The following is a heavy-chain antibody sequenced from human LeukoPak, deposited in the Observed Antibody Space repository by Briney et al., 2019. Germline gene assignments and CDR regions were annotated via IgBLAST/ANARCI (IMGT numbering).Heavy chain of an antibody. J-gene: IGHJ4*02. CDR2: ISYDGNNK. CDR3: AKGLAYCGGDCYSSYFDY. Sequence: SGGSLRLSCAASGFTFSSYGMHWVRQAPGKGLEWVAVISYDGNNKYYADSVKGRFTISRDNSKNTLYLQMNSLRAEDTAVYYCAKGLAYCGGDCYSSYFDYWGQGTLVTVSS. V-gene: IGHV3-30*18. CDR1: GFTFSSYG. D-gene: IGHD2-21*02.